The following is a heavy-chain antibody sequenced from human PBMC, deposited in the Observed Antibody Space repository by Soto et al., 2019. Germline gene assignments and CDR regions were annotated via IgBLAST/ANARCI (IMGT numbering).Heavy chain of an antibody. V-gene: IGHV3-33*01. CDR3: ARGRSRWVPDYFDY. Sequence: GGSLRLSCAASGFTFSSYGMHWVRQAPGKGLEWVAVIWYDGSNKYYADSVKGRFTISRDNSKNTLYLQMNSLRAEDTAVYYCARGRSRWVPDYFDYWGQGTLVTVSS. D-gene: IGHD1-26*01. CDR1: GFTFSSYG. J-gene: IGHJ4*02. CDR2: IWYDGSNK.